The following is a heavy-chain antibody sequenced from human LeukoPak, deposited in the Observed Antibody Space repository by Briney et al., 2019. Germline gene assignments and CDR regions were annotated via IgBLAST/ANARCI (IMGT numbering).Heavy chain of an antibody. Sequence: GGSLRLSCAASGFTFSSYAMSWVRQAPGKGLEWVSAIRGSGGSTYYADSVKGRFTISRDNSENTLYLQMNSLRAEDTAVYYCAKFGSSGWYEAGAFDYWGQGTLVTVSS. J-gene: IGHJ4*02. CDR1: GFTFSSYA. CDR2: IRGSGGST. CDR3: AKFGSSGWYEAGAFDY. V-gene: IGHV3-23*01. D-gene: IGHD6-19*01.